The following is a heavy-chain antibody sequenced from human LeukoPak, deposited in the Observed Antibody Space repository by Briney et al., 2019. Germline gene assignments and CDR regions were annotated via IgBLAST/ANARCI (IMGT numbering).Heavy chain of an antibody. V-gene: IGHV3-30*03. D-gene: IGHD3-3*01. CDR1: GFTFSSYG. Sequence: PGGSLRLSCAASGFTFSSYGMHWVRQAPGKGLEWVAVISYDGSNKYYADSVKGRFTISRDNSKNTLYLQVNSLRAEDTAVYFCAMVPPQYDFSLIQHWGQGTLVTVSS. J-gene: IGHJ1*01. CDR3: AMVPPQYDFSLIQH. CDR2: ISYDGSNK.